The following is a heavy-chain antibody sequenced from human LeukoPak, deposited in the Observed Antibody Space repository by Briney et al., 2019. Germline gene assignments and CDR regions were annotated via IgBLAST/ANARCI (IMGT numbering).Heavy chain of an antibody. D-gene: IGHD5-24*01. J-gene: IGHJ4*02. CDR3: AREGVEMATIIDY. CDR1: GGSISSSSYY. V-gene: IGHV4-39*07. Sequence: SETLSLTCTVSGGSISSSSYYWGWIRQPPGKGLEWIGSIYYSGSTYYNPSLKSRVTISVDTSKNQFSLKLSSVTAADTAVYYCAREGVEMATIIDYWGQGTLVAVSS. CDR2: IYYSGST.